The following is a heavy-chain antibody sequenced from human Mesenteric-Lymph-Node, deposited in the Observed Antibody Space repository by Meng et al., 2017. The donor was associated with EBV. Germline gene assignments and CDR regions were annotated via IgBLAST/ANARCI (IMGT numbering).Heavy chain of an antibody. V-gene: IGHV1-69*01. J-gene: IGHJ4*02. D-gene: IGHD4-17*01. CDR1: GGTLSRYA. Sequence: QVQLAQTRAEVKQPGPSVKVSAKASGGTLSRYAISWVRQAPGQGLEWMGGIIPIFGTANYAQKFQGRVTITADEATSTAYMELSILRSEDTAVYYCARGSGEHGDQNKPCDDWGQGTLVTVSS. CDR2: IIPIFGTA. CDR3: ARGSGEHGDQNKPCDD.